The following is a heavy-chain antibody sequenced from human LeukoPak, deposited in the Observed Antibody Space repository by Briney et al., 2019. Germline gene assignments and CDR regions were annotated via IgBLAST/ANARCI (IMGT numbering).Heavy chain of an antibody. CDR2: IYYSGST. CDR3: ARESYGDSNWFDP. CDR1: GGSISSGDYY. D-gene: IGHD4-17*01. V-gene: IGHV4-30-4*01. Sequence: SETLSLTCTVSGGSISSGDYYWSWIRQPPGKGLEWIGYIYYSGSTYYNPSLKSRVTISVDTSKNQFSLKLSSVTAADTAVYYCARESYGDSNWFDPWGQGTLVTVSS. J-gene: IGHJ5*02.